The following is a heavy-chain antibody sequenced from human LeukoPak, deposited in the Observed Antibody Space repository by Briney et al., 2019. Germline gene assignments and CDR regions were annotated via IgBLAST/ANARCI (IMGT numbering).Heavy chain of an antibody. D-gene: IGHD4-23*01. CDR2: ISSSGGSI. Sequence: GGSLRLSCAASGYNFANYAMSWVRQAPEKGLEWISGISSSGGSINYVDSVKGRFTISRDNSKSALYLQMNSLRAEDTAIYYCAKTSGGNYWGQGTLVIVSS. V-gene: IGHV3-23*01. CDR1: GYNFANYA. J-gene: IGHJ4*02. CDR3: AKTSGGNY.